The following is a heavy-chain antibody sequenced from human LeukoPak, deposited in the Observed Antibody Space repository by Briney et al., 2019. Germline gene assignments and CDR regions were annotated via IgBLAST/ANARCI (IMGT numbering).Heavy chain of an antibody. Sequence: SVKVSCKASGGTFSSYAISWVRQAPGQGLEWMGGIIPIFGTANYAQKFQGRVTITTDESTSTAYMELSSLRSEDTAVYYCARDETRDLVATLDYWGQGTLVTVSS. D-gene: IGHD5-12*01. CDR1: GGTFSSYA. V-gene: IGHV1-69*05. CDR2: IIPIFGTA. CDR3: ARDETRDLVATLDY. J-gene: IGHJ4*02.